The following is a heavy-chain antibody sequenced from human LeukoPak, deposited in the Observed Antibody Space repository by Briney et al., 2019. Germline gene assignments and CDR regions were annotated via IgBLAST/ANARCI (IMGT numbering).Heavy chain of an antibody. J-gene: IGHJ4*02. V-gene: IGHV3-23*01. D-gene: IGHD1-1*01. CDR2: ISGSGGST. Sequence: TGGSLRLSCAASGFTFSNYVMSWVRQAPGKGLEWVSSISGSGGSTFYADSVKGRFTISRDNAKNSLFLQMDSLSAEDTAVYYCARITTRYFDYWGQGTLVTVSS. CDR1: GFTFSNYV. CDR3: ARITTRYFDY.